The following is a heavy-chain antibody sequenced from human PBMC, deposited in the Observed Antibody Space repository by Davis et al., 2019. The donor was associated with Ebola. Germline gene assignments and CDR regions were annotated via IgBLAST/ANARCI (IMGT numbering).Heavy chain of an antibody. CDR3: AREPSWYSSSWSDYYYYYGMDV. D-gene: IGHD6-13*01. J-gene: IGHJ6*02. CDR2: INPNTGGA. Sequence: ASVKVSCKASGYIFIHYYLHWVRQAPGRGLQWMGRINPNTGGADYAQDFQGWVTMTRDTSTSTAYMQLNRLRSDDSAMYYCAREPSWYSSSWSDYYYYYGMDVWGQGTTVTVSS. CDR1: GYIFIHYY. V-gene: IGHV1-2*04.